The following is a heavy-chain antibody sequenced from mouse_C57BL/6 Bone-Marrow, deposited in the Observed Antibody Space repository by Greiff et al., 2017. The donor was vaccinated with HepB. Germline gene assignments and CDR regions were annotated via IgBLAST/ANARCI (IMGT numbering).Heavy chain of an antibody. CDR2: INYDGSST. J-gene: IGHJ4*01. CDR3: ARSDSYYAMDY. CDR1: GFTFSDYY. V-gene: IGHV5-16*01. Sequence: DVKLVESEGGLVQPGSSMKLSCTASGFTFSDYYMAWVRQVPEKGLEWVANINYDGSSTYYLDSLKSRFIISRDNAKNILYLQMSSLKSEDTATYYCARSDSYYAMDYWGQGTSVTVSS.